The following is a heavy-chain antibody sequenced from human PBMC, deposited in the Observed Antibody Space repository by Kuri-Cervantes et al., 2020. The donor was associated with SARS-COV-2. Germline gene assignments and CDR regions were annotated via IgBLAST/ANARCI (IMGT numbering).Heavy chain of an antibody. J-gene: IGHJ4*02. D-gene: IGHD1-7*01. CDR1: GGSISSGGYS. Sequence: QTLSLTCAVSGGSISSGGYSWSWIRQPPGKGLEWIGYIYHSGSTYYNPSLKSRVTISADRSKNQFSLKLSSVTAADTAVYYCAGSITGTKVPEGYDYWGQGTLVTVSS. CDR3: AGSITGTKVPEGYDY. V-gene: IGHV4-30-2*01. CDR2: IYHSGST.